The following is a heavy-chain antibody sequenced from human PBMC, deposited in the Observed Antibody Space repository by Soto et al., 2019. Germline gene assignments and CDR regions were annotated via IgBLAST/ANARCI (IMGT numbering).Heavy chain of an antibody. V-gene: IGHV1-18*01. CDR1: GYTFSGES. D-gene: IGHD2-21*01. Sequence: QVVLEQSGGEVKKPGASVKVSCKASGYTFSGESITWVRQAPGQGLEWMGRISGYNGNTNYARTLRDRHTLTTDTSTNTAYMELRSLTSDDTAVYYCARDVFCGGAPACPDMDVWGQGTTVTVSS. J-gene: IGHJ6*02. CDR2: ISGYNGNT. CDR3: ARDVFCGGAPACPDMDV.